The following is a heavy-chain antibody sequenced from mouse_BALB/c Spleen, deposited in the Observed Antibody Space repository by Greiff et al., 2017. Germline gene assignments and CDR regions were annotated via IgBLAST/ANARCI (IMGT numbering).Heavy chain of an antibody. CDR3: SRRDYGHYLWYFDV. D-gene: IGHD2-1*01. Sequence: EVQLVESGGDLVKPGGSLKLSCAASGFTFSSYGMSWVRQTPDKRLEWVATISSGGSYTYYPDSVKGRFTLSRDNAKNTLYLQMSSLKSEDTAMYVCSRRDYGHYLWYFDVWGAGTTVTVSS. V-gene: IGHV5-6*01. CDR1: GFTFSSYG. J-gene: IGHJ1*01. CDR2: ISSGGSYT.